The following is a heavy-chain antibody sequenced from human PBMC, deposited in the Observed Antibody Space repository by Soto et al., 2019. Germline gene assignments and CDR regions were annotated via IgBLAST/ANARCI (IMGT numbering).Heavy chain of an antibody. CDR1: GGTFTSYY. Sequence: ASVKVSCKASGGTFTSYYMHWVRQAPGQGLEWMGIINPSGGSTSYAQKFQGRVTMTRDTSTSTVYMELSSLRSEDTAVYYCARAPYCSGGSCYSGMSAFDIWGQGTMVTVSS. J-gene: IGHJ3*02. CDR2: INPSGGST. CDR3: ARAPYCSGGSCYSGMSAFDI. D-gene: IGHD2-15*01. V-gene: IGHV1-46*01.